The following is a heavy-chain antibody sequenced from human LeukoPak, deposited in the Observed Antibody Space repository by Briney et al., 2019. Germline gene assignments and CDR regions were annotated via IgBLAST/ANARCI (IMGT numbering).Heavy chain of an antibody. D-gene: IGHD5-24*01. Sequence: PGGSLRLCCAASGFTVSSNYMSLLHQAPGKVLEWVSVIYSGGSTYYADPVKGRFTISRDNSKNTLYLQMNSLRAEDTAVYYCARVEMATGVSFDYWGQGTLVTVSS. CDR1: GFTVSSNY. CDR2: IYSGGST. CDR3: ARVEMATGVSFDY. V-gene: IGHV3-53*01. J-gene: IGHJ4*02.